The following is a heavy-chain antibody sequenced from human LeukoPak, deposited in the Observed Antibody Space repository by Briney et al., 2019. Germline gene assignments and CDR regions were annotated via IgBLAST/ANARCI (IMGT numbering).Heavy chain of an antibody. CDR2: IYYSGST. V-gene: IGHV4-59*01. CDR1: GGSISSYY. D-gene: IGHD6-19*01. Sequence: SETLSLTCTVSGGSISSYYWSWIRQPPGKGLEWNGYIYYSGSTNYNPSLKSRVTISVDTSKNQFSLKLSSVTAADTAVYYCARDHRRDYSSGWWVWFDPWGQGTLVTVSS. CDR3: ARDHRRDYSSGWWVWFDP. J-gene: IGHJ5*02.